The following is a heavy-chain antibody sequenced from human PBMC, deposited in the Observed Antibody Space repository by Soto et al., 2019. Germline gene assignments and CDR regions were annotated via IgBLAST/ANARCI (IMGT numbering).Heavy chain of an antibody. D-gene: IGHD3-10*01. V-gene: IGHV4-34*01. CDR1: GGSFSGYY. Sequence: SETLSLTCAVYGGSFSGYYWSWIRQPPGKGLEWIGEINHSGSTNYNPSLKSRVTISVDTSKNQFSLKLSSVTAADTAVYYCASGYYGSGSRNGMDVWGQGTTVTVS. CDR3: ASGYYGSGSRNGMDV. CDR2: INHSGST. J-gene: IGHJ6*02.